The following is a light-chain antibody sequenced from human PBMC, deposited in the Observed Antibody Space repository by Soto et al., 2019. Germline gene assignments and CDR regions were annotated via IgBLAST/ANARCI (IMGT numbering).Light chain of an antibody. CDR1: QSVSSGY. Sequence: IVLTQSPGTLSLSPGERATLSCRASQSVSSGYLVWYQQRPGQAPRLLIYGASSRTTGIPHRFSGSGSGTDFTLTISRLEPEDFAVYYCQHYGSSPYTFGQGTKLEIK. CDR3: QHYGSSPYT. CDR2: GAS. V-gene: IGKV3-20*01. J-gene: IGKJ2*01.